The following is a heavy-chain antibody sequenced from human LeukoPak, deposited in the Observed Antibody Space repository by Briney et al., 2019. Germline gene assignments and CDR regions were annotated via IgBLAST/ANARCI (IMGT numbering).Heavy chain of an antibody. CDR1: GFTFSSYD. CDR3: ARDHGDYGIDY. J-gene: IGHJ4*02. CDR2: IGTAGDT. D-gene: IGHD4-17*01. Sequence: GGSLRLSCAASGFTFSSYDMHWVRQATGKGLEWVSAIGTAGDTYYPGSVKGRFTISRENVKNSLYLQMNSLRAGDTAVYYCARDHGDYGIDYWGQGTLVTVSS. V-gene: IGHV3-13*01.